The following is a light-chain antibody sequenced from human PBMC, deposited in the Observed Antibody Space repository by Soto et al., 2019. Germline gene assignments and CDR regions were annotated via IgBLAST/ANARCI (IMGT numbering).Light chain of an antibody. J-gene: IGKJ3*01. V-gene: IGKV3-20*01. CDR2: GAS. Sequence: EIVLTQSPGTLSLSPGEGATLSCRASQGVSSSYLAWYQHKPGQAPRLLIYGASSRASGIPDRFSGSGSGTDFTLTINRLEPEDFAVYYCQQYGASVTFGPGNKVDLK. CDR3: QQYGASVT. CDR1: QGVSSSY.